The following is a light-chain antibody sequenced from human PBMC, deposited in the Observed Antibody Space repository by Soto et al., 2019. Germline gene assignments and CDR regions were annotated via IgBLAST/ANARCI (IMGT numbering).Light chain of an antibody. CDR2: KAS. CDR3: HQYHNFPRT. CDR1: QSINGW. V-gene: IGKV1-5*03. J-gene: IGKJ1*01. Sequence: DIQLTQSPSTLSASVGDRVTITCRASQSINGWLAWYQQKPGQAPNLLIYKASTLVSGVPSRFSGSGSGTEFTLTVSSLQPDDFATYYCHQYHNFPRTFGQGTKVEI.